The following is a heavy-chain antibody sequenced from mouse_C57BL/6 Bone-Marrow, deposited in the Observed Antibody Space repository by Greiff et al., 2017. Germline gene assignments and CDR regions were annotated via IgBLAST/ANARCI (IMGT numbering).Heavy chain of an antibody. V-gene: IGHV5-12*01. CDR1: GFTFSDYY. J-gene: IGHJ4*01. D-gene: IGHD2-4*01. CDR2: ISNGGGCT. CDR3: ARRGLRRNYYATDY. Sequence: EVQLVESGGGLVLPGGSLKLSCAASGFTFSDYYMYWVRQTPEKRLEWVAYISNGGGCTYYTETVKGRFTISRDNAKNTLYLEMSRLKSVDTAMYYCARRGLRRNYYATDYWGQGTSVTVSS.